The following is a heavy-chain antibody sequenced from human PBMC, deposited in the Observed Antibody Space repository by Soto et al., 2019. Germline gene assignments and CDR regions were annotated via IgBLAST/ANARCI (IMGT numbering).Heavy chain of an antibody. J-gene: IGHJ4*02. CDR1: GFTFSSYG. V-gene: IGHV3-33*01. CDR2: IWYDGSKK. CDR3: ARDQGYFDY. Sequence: QVQVVESGGGVVQPGRSLRLSCAASGFTFSSYGMHWVRQAPGKGLEWVAIIWYDGSKKYYADSVKGRFTISRDNSNNTLYLQMNSLRAEDTAVYYCARDQGYFDYWGQGTLVTVSS.